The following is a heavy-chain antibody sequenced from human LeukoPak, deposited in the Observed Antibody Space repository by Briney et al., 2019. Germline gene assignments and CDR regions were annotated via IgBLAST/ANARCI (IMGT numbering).Heavy chain of an antibody. CDR3: ARDTKEWLVLIYYYYYGMDV. Sequence: GSLRLSCAASGFTFSSYSMNWVRQAPGKGLEWVSYISSSSSTIYYADSVKGRFTISRDNAKNSLYLQMNSLRAEDTAVYYCARDTKEWLVLIYYYYYGMDVWGQGTTVTVSS. J-gene: IGHJ6*02. CDR1: GFTFSSYS. D-gene: IGHD6-19*01. V-gene: IGHV3-48*01. CDR2: ISSSSSTI.